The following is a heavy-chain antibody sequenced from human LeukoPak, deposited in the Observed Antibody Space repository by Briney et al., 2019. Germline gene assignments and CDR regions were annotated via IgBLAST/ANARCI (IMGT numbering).Heavy chain of an antibody. D-gene: IGHD3-10*01. CDR1: GYTFTSYA. CDR2: ISAGNGNT. J-gene: IGHJ5*02. CDR3: ATEDLASGGDFDP. V-gene: IGHV1-3*01. Sequence: GASVKVSCKASGYTFTSYAIHWVRQAPGQRLEWMGWISAGNGNTKYSPNFQGRVTFISNTSATTAFMELSSLRSEDAAVYYCATEDLASGGDFDPWGQGTLVTVSS.